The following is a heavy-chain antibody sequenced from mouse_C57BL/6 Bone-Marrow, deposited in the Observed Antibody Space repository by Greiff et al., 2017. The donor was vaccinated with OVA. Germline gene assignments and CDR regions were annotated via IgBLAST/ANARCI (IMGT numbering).Heavy chain of an antibody. CDR1: GFTFSSYG. D-gene: IGHD2-4*01. CDR2: ISSGGSYT. CDR3: GRHEENYDYDVGSY. V-gene: IGHV5-6*01. J-gene: IGHJ3*01. Sequence: EVHLVESGGDLVKPGGSLKLSCAASGFTFSSYGMSWVRQTPDKRLEWVATISSGGSYTYYPDSVKGRFTISRDNAKNTLYLQMSSLKSEDTAMYYCGRHEENYDYDVGSYWGQGTLVTVSA.